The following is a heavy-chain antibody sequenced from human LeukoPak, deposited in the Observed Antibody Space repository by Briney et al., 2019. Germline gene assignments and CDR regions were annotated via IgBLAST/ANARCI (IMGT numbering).Heavy chain of an antibody. J-gene: IGHJ4*02. V-gene: IGHV4-39*07. CDR2: IYYSGST. CDR3: ARGSWQLAEEVY. D-gene: IGHD6-6*01. Sequence: SETLSLTCTVSGGSIRSSTYYWGWIRQPPGKGLEWIGIIYYSGSTYYNPSLKSRVTISVDTSKNQFSLKLSSVTAADTAVYYCARGSWQLAEEVYWGQGTLVTVSS. CDR1: GGSIRSSTYY.